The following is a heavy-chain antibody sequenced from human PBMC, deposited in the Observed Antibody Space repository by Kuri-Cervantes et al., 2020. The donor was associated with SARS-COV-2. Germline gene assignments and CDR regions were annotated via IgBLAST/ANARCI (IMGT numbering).Heavy chain of an antibody. D-gene: IGHD2-2*01. CDR2: IKQDGSEK. J-gene: IGHJ4*02. CDR1: GFTFSSYW. V-gene: IGHV3-7*01. Sequence: GESLKISCAASGFTFSSYWMSWVRQAPGKGLEWVANIKQDGSEKYYVDSVKGRFTISRDNAKNSLYLQMNSLRAEDTAVYYCARESPEDIVVVPAAMEPYYFDYWGQGTLVTVSS. CDR3: ARESPEDIVVVPAAMEPYYFDY.